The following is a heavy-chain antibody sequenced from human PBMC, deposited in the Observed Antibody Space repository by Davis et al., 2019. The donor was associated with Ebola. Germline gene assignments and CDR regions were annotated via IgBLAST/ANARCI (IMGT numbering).Heavy chain of an antibody. CDR2: IKQDGSER. D-gene: IGHD4-11*01. CDR1: GFTFSSYW. J-gene: IGHJ6*02. V-gene: IGHV3-7*01. CDR3: ARDGGAATVTIRYYYYGMDV. Sequence: GGPLRLPFEASGFTFSSYWTSWFRQSPGRGLECVANIKQDGSERYYVDSVKGRFTISRDNAKNSLYLQMNSLRDEDTAVYYCARDGGAATVTIRYYYYGMDVWGQGTTVTVSS.